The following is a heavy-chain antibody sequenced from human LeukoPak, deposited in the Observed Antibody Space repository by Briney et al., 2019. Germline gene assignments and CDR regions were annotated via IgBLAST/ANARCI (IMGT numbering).Heavy chain of an antibody. D-gene: IGHD6-13*01. CDR2: IYYSGST. V-gene: IGHV4-39*01. CDR1: GGSISSSSYY. Sequence: SETLSLTCTVSGGSISSSSYYWGWIRQPPGKGLEWIGSIYYSGSTYYNPSLKSRVTISVDTSKNQFSLKLSSVTAADTAVYYCARVGHLAAAGTYDYWGQGTLVTVSS. CDR3: ARVGHLAAAGTYDY. J-gene: IGHJ4*02.